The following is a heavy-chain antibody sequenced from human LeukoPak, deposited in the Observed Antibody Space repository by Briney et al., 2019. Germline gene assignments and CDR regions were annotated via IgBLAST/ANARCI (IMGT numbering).Heavy chain of an antibody. CDR3: ARYGDPTYHFDY. J-gene: IGHJ4*01. V-gene: IGHV4-4*07. D-gene: IGHD2-21*02. Sequence: PSETLSLTCTVSGGSISGYYWSWIRQPAGKGLEWIGRIYTSDDAKYNPSLESRVTMSVDTSKNQFSLKLSSVTAADTAVYYCARYGDPTYHFDYWGQGTLVAVSS. CDR2: IYTSDDA. CDR1: GGSISGYY.